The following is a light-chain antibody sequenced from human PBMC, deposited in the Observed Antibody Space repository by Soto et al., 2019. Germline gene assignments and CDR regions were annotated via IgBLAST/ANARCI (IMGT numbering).Light chain of an antibody. J-gene: IGKJ3*01. Sequence: EIVLTQSPGTLSVSPGERVTLSCRACQSVNSNYLAWYQQRPGQAPRLLIFGASYRATGIPDRFSGSGSGTDFTLTISRLEPEDFAVYYCQQYSSSPPEFTFGPGTKVDSK. CDR1: QSVNSNY. CDR2: GAS. V-gene: IGKV3-20*01. CDR3: QQYSSSPPEFT.